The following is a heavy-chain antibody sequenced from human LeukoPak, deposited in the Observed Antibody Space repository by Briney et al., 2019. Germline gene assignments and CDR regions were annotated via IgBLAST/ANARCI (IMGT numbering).Heavy chain of an antibody. V-gene: IGHV1-2*02. J-gene: IGHJ4*02. Sequence: ASVKVSCKASGYTFTGYYMHWVRQAPGQGLEWMGWINPNSGGANYAQKFQGRVTMTRDTSISTAYMELSRLRSDDTAVYYCARGWRWEPYFSDYWGQGTLVTVSS. CDR2: INPNSGGA. CDR3: ARGWRWEPYFSDY. CDR1: GYTFTGYY. D-gene: IGHD1-26*01.